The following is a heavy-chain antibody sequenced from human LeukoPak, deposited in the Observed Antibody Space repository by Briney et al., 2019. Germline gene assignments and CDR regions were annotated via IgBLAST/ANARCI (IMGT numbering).Heavy chain of an antibody. CDR3: ARDAYYYGSGSPYYFDS. D-gene: IGHD3-10*01. Sequence: PSETLSLTCTVSGGSISSYYWSWIRQPAGKGLEWIGRIYTSGSTSYNPSLKSRVTMSVDTSKNQFSLKLSSVTAADTAVYYCARDAYYYGSGSPYYFDSWGQGTLVTVSS. V-gene: IGHV4-4*07. J-gene: IGHJ4*02. CDR1: GGSISSYY. CDR2: IYTSGST.